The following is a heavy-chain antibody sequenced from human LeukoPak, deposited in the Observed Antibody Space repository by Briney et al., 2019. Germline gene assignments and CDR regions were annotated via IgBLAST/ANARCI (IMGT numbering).Heavy chain of an antibody. CDR2: ISSSSSYI. Sequence: GRSLRLSCAASGFTFSSYSMNWVRQAPGKGLEWVSSISSSSSYIYYADSVKGRFTISRHNSKNTLYLQMNSLRAEDTAVYYCARVPFYYDSSGYQEGYYYYGMDVWGQGTTVTVSS. CDR3: ARVPFYYDSSGYQEGYYYYGMDV. D-gene: IGHD3-22*01. V-gene: IGHV3-21*04. CDR1: GFTFSSYS. J-gene: IGHJ6*02.